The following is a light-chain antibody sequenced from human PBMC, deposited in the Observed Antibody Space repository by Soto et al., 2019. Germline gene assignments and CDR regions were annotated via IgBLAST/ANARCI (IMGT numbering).Light chain of an antibody. CDR2: AAS. CDR1: QSISSY. Sequence: DIQMTQSPSSQSSSLGDRVTITCRASQSISSYLNWYQQKQGKAPKLLIYAASSLQSGVPSRFSGIGSGTDGTLTISSLQKEDGSTYDCQQRYSTTLTFGGGTKVDIK. CDR3: QQRYSTTLT. J-gene: IGKJ4*01. V-gene: IGKV1-39*01.